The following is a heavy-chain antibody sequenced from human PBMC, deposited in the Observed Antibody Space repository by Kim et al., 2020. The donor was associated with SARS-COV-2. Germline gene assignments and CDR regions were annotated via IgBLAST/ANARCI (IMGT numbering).Heavy chain of an antibody. J-gene: IGHJ3*02. Sequence: NPSPKSRVTISVDTSKNQFSLKLSSVTAADTAVHYCATTIIGARSAFDIWGQGTMVTVSS. V-gene: IGHV4-59*01. D-gene: IGHD6-6*01. CDR3: ATTIIGARSAFDI.